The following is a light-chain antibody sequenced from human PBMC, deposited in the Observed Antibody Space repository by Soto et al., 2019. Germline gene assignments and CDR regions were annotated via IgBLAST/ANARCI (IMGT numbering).Light chain of an antibody. V-gene: IGKV3-20*01. CDR2: GAS. Sequence: IVLTQSPGTLSLSPGERATLSCRARQSVSSSYLAWYQQKPGQAPRLLIYGASSRATGIPDRFSGSGSGTDLTLTISRLEPEDFAVYYCQQYCSSPWTFGQGTKVEIK. J-gene: IGKJ1*01. CDR1: QSVSSSY. CDR3: QQYCSSPWT.